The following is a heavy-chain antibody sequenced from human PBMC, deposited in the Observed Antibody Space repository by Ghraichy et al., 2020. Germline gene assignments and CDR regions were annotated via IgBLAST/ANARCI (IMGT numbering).Heavy chain of an antibody. CDR3: AREGGRGANLYFDF. Sequence: GGSLRLSCAASGFTFSSYSMNWVRQAPGKGLEWVSSISSSSTYIYYADSVKGRFTISRDNAKNSLYLQMNSLRAEDTAVYYCAREGGRGANLYFDFWGQGTLVTVSS. CDR1: GFTFSSYS. CDR2: ISSSSTYI. J-gene: IGHJ4*02. V-gene: IGHV3-21*01. D-gene: IGHD4/OR15-4a*01.